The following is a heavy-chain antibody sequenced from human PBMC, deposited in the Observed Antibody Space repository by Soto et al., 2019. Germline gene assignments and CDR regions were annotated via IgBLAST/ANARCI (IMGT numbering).Heavy chain of an antibody. V-gene: IGHV3-23*01. CDR1: GFTFSSYA. Sequence: EVQLLESGGGLVQTGGSLRLSCAASGFTFSSYAMSWVRQAPGKGLEWVSGISGSGGSTHYADSVKGRFTISRDNSKTTLYLQMNSLRVEDTAEYYCAKGGIAVAGPVDYWGQGTLVTVSS. CDR3: AKGGIAVAGPVDY. J-gene: IGHJ4*02. CDR2: ISGSGGST. D-gene: IGHD6-19*01.